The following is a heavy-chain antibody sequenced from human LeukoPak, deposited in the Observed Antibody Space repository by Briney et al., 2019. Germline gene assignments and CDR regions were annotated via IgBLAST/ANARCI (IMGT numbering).Heavy chain of an antibody. Sequence: PGGSLRLSCAASGFTFSSYSMNWVRQAPGKGLEWVSSISSSSRYIYYADSVKGRFTISRDNAKNSLYLQMNSLRAEDTAVYYCARDLGSYGYWIDYWGQGTLVTVSS. CDR1: GFTFSSYS. CDR2: ISSSSRYI. J-gene: IGHJ4*02. D-gene: IGHD5-18*01. CDR3: ARDLGSYGYWIDY. V-gene: IGHV3-21*01.